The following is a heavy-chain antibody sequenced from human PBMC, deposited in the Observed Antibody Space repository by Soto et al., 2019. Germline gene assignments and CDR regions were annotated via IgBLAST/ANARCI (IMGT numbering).Heavy chain of an antibody. D-gene: IGHD3-22*01. CDR2: ISSNGGST. J-gene: IGHJ1*01. CDR3: VKDCLSSYYDSSGYYYGYFQH. V-gene: IGHV3-64D*06. Sequence: PGGSLRLSCSASGFTFSSDAMHWVHQAPGKGLEYVSAISSNGGSTYYADSVKGRFTISRDNSKNTLYLQMSSLRAEDTAVYYCVKDCLSSYYDSSGYYYGYFQHWGQGTLVTVSS. CDR1: GFTFSSDA.